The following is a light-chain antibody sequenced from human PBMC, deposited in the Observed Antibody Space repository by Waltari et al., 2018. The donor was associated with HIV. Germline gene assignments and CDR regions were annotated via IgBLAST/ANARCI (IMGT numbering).Light chain of an antibody. J-gene: IGLJ3*02. Sequence: AVTQPASVSGLPGQSTTISCTGGDRDFGLYNFFSWYQQHSGKPPKLLLYVVDPRASGVSDRFSGSMSGNTASLTISGLRAEDEAHYYCASFTGDNTVMFGGGTEVTVL. V-gene: IGLV2-14*03. CDR3: ASFTGDNTVM. CDR2: VVD. CDR1: DRDFGLYNF.